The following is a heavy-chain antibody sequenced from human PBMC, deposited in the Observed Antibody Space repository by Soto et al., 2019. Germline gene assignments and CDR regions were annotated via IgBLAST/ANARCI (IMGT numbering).Heavy chain of an antibody. CDR2: IYYSAST. CDR1: GGSVSSGSYY. D-gene: IGHD6-19*01. V-gene: IGHV4-61*01. Sequence: SETLSLTCTVSGGSVSSGSYYWSWIRQPPGKGLEWIGYIYYSASTNYNPSLKSRVTISVDTSKNQFSLKLSSVTAADTAVYYCARGGIAVAAGYAQHWGQGTLVTVSS. J-gene: IGHJ1*01. CDR3: ARGGIAVAAGYAQH.